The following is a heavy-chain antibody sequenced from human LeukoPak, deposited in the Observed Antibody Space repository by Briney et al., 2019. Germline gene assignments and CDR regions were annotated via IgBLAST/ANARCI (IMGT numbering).Heavy chain of an antibody. Sequence: ASVKVSCKASGYTFTGYYMHWVRQAPGQGLEWMGWMNPNSGNTGYAQKFQGRVTMTRNTSISTAYMEASSLRSEDTAVYYCARTYCSSTSCYIMLRGVGVFYYYYGMDVWGQGTTVTVSS. V-gene: IGHV1-8*02. CDR3: ARTYCSSTSCYIMLRGVGVFYYYYGMDV. D-gene: IGHD2-2*02. CDR1: GYTFTGYY. CDR2: MNPNSGNT. J-gene: IGHJ6*02.